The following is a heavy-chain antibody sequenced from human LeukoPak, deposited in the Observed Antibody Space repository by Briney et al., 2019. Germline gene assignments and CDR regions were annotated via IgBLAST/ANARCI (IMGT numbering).Heavy chain of an antibody. D-gene: IGHD3-10*02. CDR3: EELGITMIGGV. CDR1: GFTFSSYE. CDR2: ISSSGSTI. V-gene: IGHV3-48*03. J-gene: IGHJ6*04. Sequence: PGGSLRLSCAASGFTFSSYEMNWVRQAPGKGLKWVSYISSSGSTIYYADSVKGRFTISRDNAKNSLYLQMNSLRAEDTAVYYCEELGITMIGGVWGKGTTVTISS.